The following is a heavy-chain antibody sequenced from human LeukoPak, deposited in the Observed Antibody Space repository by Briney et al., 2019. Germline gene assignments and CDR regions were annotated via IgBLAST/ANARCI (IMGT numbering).Heavy chain of an antibody. Sequence: SETLSLTCSVSGGSISTYYWNWIRQPAGEGLEWVGYGYYTGTTDYNPSLQSRVAISTDTSKNQFSLRLTYVTAADTAVYYCARGLVAANPGSFDVWGQGTMVTVSS. V-gene: IGHV4-59*08. CDR3: ARGLVAANPGSFDV. D-gene: IGHD2-15*01. J-gene: IGHJ3*01. CDR1: GGSISTYY. CDR2: GYYTGTT.